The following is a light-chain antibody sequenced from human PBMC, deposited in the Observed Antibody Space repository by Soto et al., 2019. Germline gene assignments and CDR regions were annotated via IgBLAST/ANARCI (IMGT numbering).Light chain of an antibody. Sequence: DIQMTQSPSTLPASAGDRVTITCRASDTVSKSLNWYRQRPGRAPELLVYATSHLQNGVPSRFSGSGSGTAFTLAISSLQPEDFATYYCQQSYDMPPTFGQGTRVEI. CDR3: QQSYDMPPT. J-gene: IGKJ1*01. V-gene: IGKV1-39*01. CDR1: DTVSKS. CDR2: ATS.